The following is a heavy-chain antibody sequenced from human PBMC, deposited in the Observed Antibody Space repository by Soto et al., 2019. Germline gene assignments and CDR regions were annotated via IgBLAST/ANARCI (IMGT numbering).Heavy chain of an antibody. V-gene: IGHV3-30*18. Sequence: QVQLVESGGGVVQPGRSLRLSCAASGFTFSSYGMHWVRQAPGKGLEWVVVISYDGSNKYYADYVKGRFTISRDNSKNTLYLQMNSLRAEDTAVYYCAKDRGEYYYYGMDVWGQGTTVTVSS. J-gene: IGHJ6*02. CDR2: ISYDGSNK. CDR1: GFTFSSYG. D-gene: IGHD3-16*01. CDR3: AKDRGEYYYYGMDV.